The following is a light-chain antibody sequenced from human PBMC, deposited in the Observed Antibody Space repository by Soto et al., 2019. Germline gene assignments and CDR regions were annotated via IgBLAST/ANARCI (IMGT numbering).Light chain of an antibody. CDR3: HQYGSSPST. J-gene: IGKJ1*01. V-gene: IGKV3-20*01. CDR1: QSVRSRY. Sequence: EIVLTQSPGTLSLSPGERATLSCRASQSVRSRYLAWYQQKPGQAPRLLIYGASSRATGIPDRFSGRGSETDFSLTISRQEPEDFAVYYCHQYGSSPSTFGQGTKVDVK. CDR2: GAS.